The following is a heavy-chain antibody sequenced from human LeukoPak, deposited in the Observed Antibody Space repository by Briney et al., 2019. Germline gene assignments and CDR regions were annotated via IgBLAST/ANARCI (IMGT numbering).Heavy chain of an antibody. D-gene: IGHD3-16*01. V-gene: IGHV1-18*01. CDR1: GYTFTSYG. J-gene: IGHJ6*02. Sequence: GASVKVSCKASGYTFTSYGISWVRQAPGQGLEWMGWISAYNGNTNYAQKLQGRVTMTTDTSTSTAYMELRSLRSDDTAVYYCARVPLYDYVWGMDVWGQGTTVTVSS. CDR3: ARVPLYDYVWGMDV. CDR2: ISAYNGNT.